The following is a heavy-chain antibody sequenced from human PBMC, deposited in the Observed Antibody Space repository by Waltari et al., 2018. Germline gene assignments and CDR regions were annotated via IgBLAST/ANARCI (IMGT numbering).Heavy chain of an antibody. CDR2: IYYSGST. CDR3: ARGSSGGDFDY. J-gene: IGHJ4*02. CDR1: GGSISSSSYY. Sequence: QLQLQESGPGLVKPSETLSLTCTVSGGSISSSSYYWGWIRQPPGKGLEWIGSIYYSGSTYYNPSLKSRVTISVDTSKNQFSLKLSSVTAADTAVYYCARGSSGGDFDYWGQGTLVTVSS. D-gene: IGHD6-19*01. V-gene: IGHV4-39*07.